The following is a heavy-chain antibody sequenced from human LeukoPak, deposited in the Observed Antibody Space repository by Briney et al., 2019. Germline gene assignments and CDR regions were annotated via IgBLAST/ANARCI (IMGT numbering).Heavy chain of an antibody. CDR3: ARGKGSSWYDY. J-gene: IGHJ4*02. V-gene: IGHV4-59*01. CDR1: GGSISSYY. D-gene: IGHD6-13*01. CDR2: TYYSGST. Sequence: PSETLSLTCTVSGGSISSYYWSWIRQPPGKGLEWIGYTYYSGSTNYNPSLKSRVTISVDTSKNQFSLKLSSVTAADTAVYYCARGKGSSWYDYWGQGTLVTVSS.